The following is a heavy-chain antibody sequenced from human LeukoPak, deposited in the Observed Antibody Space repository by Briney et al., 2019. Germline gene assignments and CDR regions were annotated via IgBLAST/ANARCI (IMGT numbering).Heavy chain of an antibody. CDR2: ISYDGSNK. CDR3: AKDSNYYDSSGSVDY. Sequence: PGGSLRLSCAASGFTFSSYGMHWVRQAPGKGLEWVAVISYDGSNKYCADSVKGRFTISRDNSKNTLYLQMNSLRAEDTAVYYCAKDSNYYDSSGSVDYWGQGTLVTVSS. D-gene: IGHD3-22*01. V-gene: IGHV3-30*18. CDR1: GFTFSSYG. J-gene: IGHJ4*02.